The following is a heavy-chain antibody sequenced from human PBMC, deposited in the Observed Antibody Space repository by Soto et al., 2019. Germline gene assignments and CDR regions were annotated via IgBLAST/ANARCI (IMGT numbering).Heavy chain of an antibody. V-gene: IGHV3-30-3*01. J-gene: IGHJ6*02. Sequence: GGSLRLSCAASGFTFSSYAMHWVREAPGKGLEWVAVISYDGSNKYYADSVKGRFTISRDNSKNTLYLQMNSLRAEDTAVYYCARDLLLGYGMDVWGQGTTVTVSS. CDR3: ARDLLLGYGMDV. D-gene: IGHD1-26*01. CDR2: ISYDGSNK. CDR1: GFTFSSYA.